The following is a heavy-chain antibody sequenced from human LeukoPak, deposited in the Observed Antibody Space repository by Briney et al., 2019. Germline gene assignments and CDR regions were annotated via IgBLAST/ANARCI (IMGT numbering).Heavy chain of an antibody. Sequence: SGGSLRLSCAASGFTFSSYAMSWVRQAPGKGLEWVSAISGSGGSTYYADSVKGRFTISRDNSKNTLYLQMNSLRAEDTAVYYCAKGVGPHYGSGGYNGQSMDVWGQGTTVTVSS. V-gene: IGHV3-23*01. CDR2: ISGSGGST. CDR3: AKGVGPHYGSGGYNGQSMDV. CDR1: GFTFSSYA. J-gene: IGHJ6*02. D-gene: IGHD3-10*01.